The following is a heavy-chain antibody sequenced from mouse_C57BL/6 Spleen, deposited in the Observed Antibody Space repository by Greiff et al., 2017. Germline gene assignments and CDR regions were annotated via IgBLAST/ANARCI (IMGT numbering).Heavy chain of an antibody. Sequence: QVQLKQSGAELVRPGASVKLSCKASGYTFTDYYINWVKQRPGQGLEWIARIYPGSGNTYYNEKFKGKATLTAEKSSSTAYMQLSSLTSEDSAVYFCAKEVNWDEEGFAYWGQGTLVTVSA. J-gene: IGHJ3*01. CDR3: AKEVNWDEEGFAY. CDR2: IYPGSGNT. D-gene: IGHD4-1*01. V-gene: IGHV1-76*01. CDR1: GYTFTDYY.